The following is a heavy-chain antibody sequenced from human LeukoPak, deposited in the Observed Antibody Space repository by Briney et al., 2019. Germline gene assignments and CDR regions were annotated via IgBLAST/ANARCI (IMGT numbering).Heavy chain of an antibody. D-gene: IGHD3-3*01. Sequence: SETLSLTCAVYGGSFSGYYWSWIRQPPGKGLEWIGEINHSGSTNYNPSLKSRVTISVGTSKNQFSLKLSSVTAADTAVYYCARDRAVLTIFGVAPNYYGMDVWGQGTTVTVSS. CDR2: INHSGST. J-gene: IGHJ6*02. V-gene: IGHV4-34*01. CDR1: GGSFSGYY. CDR3: ARDRAVLTIFGVAPNYYGMDV.